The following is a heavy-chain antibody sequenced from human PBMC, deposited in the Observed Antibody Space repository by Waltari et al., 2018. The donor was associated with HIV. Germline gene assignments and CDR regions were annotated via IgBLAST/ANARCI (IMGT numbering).Heavy chain of an antibody. J-gene: IGHJ4*02. CDR1: GYTFTSYY. CDR2: INPSGGST. V-gene: IGHV1-46*01. CDR3: ARARKPGIVGATDTGRCDY. Sequence: QVQLVQSGAEVKKPGASVKVSCKASGYTFTSYYMHWVRQAPGQGLEWMGIINPSGGSTSYAQKCQGRVTMTRDTSTSTVYMELSSLRSEDTAVYYCARARKPGIVGATDTGRCDYWGQGTLVTVSS. D-gene: IGHD1-26*01.